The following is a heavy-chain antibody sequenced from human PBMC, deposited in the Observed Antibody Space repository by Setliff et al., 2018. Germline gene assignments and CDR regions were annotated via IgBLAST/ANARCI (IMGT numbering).Heavy chain of an antibody. J-gene: IGHJ1*01. Sequence: SETLSLTCSVYGESFSNNYWSWIRQPPGKGLEWIGESNHSGSTSYNPSLKSRLTMSVDTSKNQFSLKLTSVTAADTAVYYCGRVDFTMIQGVVGHWGQGTLVTVSS. D-gene: IGHD3-10*01. CDR2: SNHSGST. V-gene: IGHV4-34*01. CDR3: GRVDFTMIQGVVGH. CDR1: GESFSNNY.